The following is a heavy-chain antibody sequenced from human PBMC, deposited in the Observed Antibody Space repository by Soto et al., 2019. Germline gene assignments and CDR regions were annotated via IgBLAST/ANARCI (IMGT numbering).Heavy chain of an antibody. CDR1: GFTFSSYG. D-gene: IGHD2-21*01. Sequence: GGSLRLSCAASGFTFSSYGMHWVRQAPGKGLEWVAVISYDGSNKYYADSVKGRFTISRDNSKNTLDLQMNSLRAEDTAVYYCAGLGETGYFDDWGQGTLVTVSS. V-gene: IGHV3-30-3*01. CDR2: ISYDGSNK. J-gene: IGHJ4*02. CDR3: AGLGETGYFDD.